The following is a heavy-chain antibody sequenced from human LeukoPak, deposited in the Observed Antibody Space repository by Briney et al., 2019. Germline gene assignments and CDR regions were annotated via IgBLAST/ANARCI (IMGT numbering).Heavy chain of an antibody. CDR3: AKEDYGDPLYYYYYYGMDV. CDR2: ISYDGSNK. Sequence: GRSLRLSCAASGFTFSSYGMHWVRQAPGKGLEWVAVISYDGSNKYYADSVKGRSTISRDNSKNTLYLQMNSLRAEDTAVYYCAKEDYGDPLYYYYYYGMDVWGKGTTVTVSS. J-gene: IGHJ6*04. CDR1: GFTFSSYG. V-gene: IGHV3-30*18. D-gene: IGHD4-17*01.